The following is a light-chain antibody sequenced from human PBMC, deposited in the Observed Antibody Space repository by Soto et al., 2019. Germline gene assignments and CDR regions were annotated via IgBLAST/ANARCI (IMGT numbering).Light chain of an antibody. CDR3: QQRSNWPPSIT. Sequence: EIVMTQSPATLSVSPGERATLSCRAIQSVSSNLAWYHQKVGQAPRLLIYDASNRATGIPARFSGSGSGTDFTLTISSLEPEDFAVYYCQQRSNWPPSITFGQGTRLEIK. CDR2: DAS. J-gene: IGKJ5*01. CDR1: QSVSSN. V-gene: IGKV3-11*01.